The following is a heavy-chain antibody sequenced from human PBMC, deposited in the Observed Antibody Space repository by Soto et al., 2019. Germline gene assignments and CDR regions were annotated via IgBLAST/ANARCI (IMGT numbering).Heavy chain of an antibody. CDR3: AKAGGLGAVAADY. Sequence: QLQLQESGSGLVKPSQTLSLTCAVSGGSISSGGYSWSWIRQPPGKGREWIGYIYHSGSTYYNPSLKSRVTISVDRSKNQFSLKLSSVTAADTAVYYCAKAGGLGAVAADYWGQGTLVTVSS. CDR1: GGSISSGGYS. J-gene: IGHJ4*02. D-gene: IGHD6-19*01. V-gene: IGHV4-30-2*01. CDR2: IYHSGST.